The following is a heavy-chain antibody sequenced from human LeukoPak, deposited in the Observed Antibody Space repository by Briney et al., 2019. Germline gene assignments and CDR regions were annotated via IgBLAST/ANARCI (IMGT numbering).Heavy chain of an antibody. Sequence: SETLSLTCSVSGFSVTSGHYWGWIRQPPGKGLEWIGTIYHTGSTNYNPSLQSRVTMSVDTSKNQFSLRLRSVTAADTAMYFCAREVPYYYFMDVWDKRTTVTVSS. CDR2: IYHTGST. J-gene: IGHJ6*03. CDR3: AREVPYYYFMDV. CDR1: GFSVTSGHY. V-gene: IGHV4-38-2*02.